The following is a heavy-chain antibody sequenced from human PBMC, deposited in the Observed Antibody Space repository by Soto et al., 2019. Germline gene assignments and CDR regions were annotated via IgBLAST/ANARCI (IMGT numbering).Heavy chain of an antibody. CDR2: ISGSGDVI. Sequence: VHLLESGGNLVQPGGSLRLSCAAYGFTFSSYAMSWVRQAPGKGPEWVSSISGSGDVIHYADSVKGRFTISRDNSKNTLWLQMNSLRAEDTAVYYCAKAIRFLDMALDNWGQGALVTVSS. D-gene: IGHD3-9*01. CDR3: AKAIRFLDMALDN. CDR1: GFTFSSYA. V-gene: IGHV3-23*01. J-gene: IGHJ4*02.